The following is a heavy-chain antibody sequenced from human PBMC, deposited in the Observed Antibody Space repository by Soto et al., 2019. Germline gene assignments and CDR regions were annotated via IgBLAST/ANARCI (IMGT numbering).Heavy chain of an antibody. J-gene: IGHJ6*02. CDR2: IYYSGST. V-gene: IGHV4-59*08. CDR3: ARHVPYCSDTSHCAYGMDV. D-gene: IGHD2-2*01. CDR1: GSSISSYY. Sequence: SETLSLTCTVSGSSISSYYWSWIRQPPGKGLEWIGYIYYSGSTNYNPSLKSRVTISVDTSKNQFSLKLSSVTAADTAVYYCARHVPYCSDTSHCAYGMDVWGQGTTVTVS.